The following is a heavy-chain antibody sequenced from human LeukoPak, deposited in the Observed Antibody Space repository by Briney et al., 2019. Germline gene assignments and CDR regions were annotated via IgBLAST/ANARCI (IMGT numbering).Heavy chain of an antibody. V-gene: IGHV4-38-2*02. Sequence: SETLSLTCTVSGYSISSGYYWGWIRQPLGKGLEWIGSIYHSGSTYYNPSLKSRVTISVDTSKNQFSLKLSSVTAADTAVYYCARDPKERYFDLWGRGTLVTVSS. CDR2: IYHSGST. D-gene: IGHD5-24*01. CDR3: ARDPKERYFDL. CDR1: GYSISSGYY. J-gene: IGHJ2*01.